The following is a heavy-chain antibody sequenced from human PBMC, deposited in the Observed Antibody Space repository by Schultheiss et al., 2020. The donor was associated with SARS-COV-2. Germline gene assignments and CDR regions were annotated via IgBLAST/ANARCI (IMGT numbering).Heavy chain of an antibody. Sequence: SETLSLTCAVYGGSFSGYYWSWIRQPPGKGLEWIGYIYYSGSTYYNPSLKSRVTISVDTSKNQFSLKLSSVTAADTAVYYCARDAILPGDYVSPGYCYGMDVWGQGTTVTVAS. V-gene: IGHV4-30-4*08. D-gene: IGHD4-17*01. CDR3: ARDAILPGDYVSPGYCYGMDV. CDR2: IYYSGST. CDR1: GGSFSGYY. J-gene: IGHJ6*02.